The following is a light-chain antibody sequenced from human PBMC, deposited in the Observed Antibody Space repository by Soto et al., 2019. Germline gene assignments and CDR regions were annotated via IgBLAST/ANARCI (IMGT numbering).Light chain of an antibody. CDR1: SSDVGGYNY. CDR3: CSYAGSYTFVE. Sequence: QSALTQPRSVSGSPGQSVTISCTGTSSDVGGYNYVSWYQQHPGKAPKLMIYDVSKRPSGVPDRFSGSKSGNTASLTISGLQAEDEADHYCCSYAGSYTFVEFGGGTKLTVL. J-gene: IGLJ2*01. V-gene: IGLV2-11*01. CDR2: DVS.